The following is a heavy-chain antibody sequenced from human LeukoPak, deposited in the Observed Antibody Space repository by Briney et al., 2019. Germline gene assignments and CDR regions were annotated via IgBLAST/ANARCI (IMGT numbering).Heavy chain of an antibody. CDR3: ARATGYGMDV. V-gene: IGHV4-59*01. Sequence: SETLFLTCTVSGGSISSYYWNWIRQPPGKGLEWIGYIYYSGSTNYNPSLKSRVTISVDTSKNQFSLKLSSVTAADTAVYYCARATGYGMDVWGQGTTVTVSS. D-gene: IGHD1-14*01. CDR2: IYYSGST. CDR1: GGSISSYY. J-gene: IGHJ6*02.